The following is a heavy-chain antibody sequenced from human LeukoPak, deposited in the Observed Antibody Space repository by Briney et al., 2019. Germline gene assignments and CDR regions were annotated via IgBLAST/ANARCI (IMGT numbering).Heavy chain of an antibody. CDR2: ISVSGVST. Sequence: GGSLRLSCAASGFTFSSYAMSWVRQAPGEGLEWVSGISVSGVSTYYADSVKGRFTISRDNSKKTLYLQMNSLRDEDTAVYYCAKSIHWPALDFWGQGTLLTVSS. V-gene: IGHV3-23*01. J-gene: IGHJ4*02. CDR3: AKSIHWPALDF. D-gene: IGHD5-18*01. CDR1: GFTFSSYA.